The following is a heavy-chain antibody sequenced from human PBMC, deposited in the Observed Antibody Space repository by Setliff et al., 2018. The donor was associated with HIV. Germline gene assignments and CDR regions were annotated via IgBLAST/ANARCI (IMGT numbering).Heavy chain of an antibody. CDR1: GGSIRTGNYY. V-gene: IGHV4-61*09. CDR2: IHTTGSI. D-gene: IGHD6-19*01. J-gene: IGHJ4*02. Sequence: SETLSLTCTVSGGSIRTGNYYWNWIRQPAGKGLEWIGHIHTTGSITYNPSLRSRVTISLDTSKNQVSLSLASVTAADTAVYYCARDGGGSGWSLGEFDFWGQGTLVTISS. CDR3: ARDGGGSGWSLGEFDF.